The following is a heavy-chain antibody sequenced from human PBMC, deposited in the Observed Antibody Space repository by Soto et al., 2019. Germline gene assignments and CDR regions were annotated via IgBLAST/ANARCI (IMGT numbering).Heavy chain of an antibody. V-gene: IGHV4-39*02. CDR3: AIRRRVTTIVEKYFFDY. J-gene: IGHJ4*02. CDR1: GGSISSSSYY. Sequence: SETLSLTCTVSGGSISSSSYYWGWSRQPPGKGLEWVGNIFYSRCTYYSPSIKSRVTISVDTSKNHFFLKLRSVTAADTAVYYCAIRRRVTTIVEKYFFDYWGKGILVTVSS. CDR2: IFYSRCT. D-gene: IGHD3-22*01.